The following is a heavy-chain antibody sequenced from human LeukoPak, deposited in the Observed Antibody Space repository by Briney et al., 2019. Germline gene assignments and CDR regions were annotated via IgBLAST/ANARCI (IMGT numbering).Heavy chain of an antibody. D-gene: IGHD3-22*01. Sequence: GGSLRLSCAASGSTFSSYWMTWVRQAPGKGLEWVANIKQDGSKKNYVDSVKGRFTISRDNAKNSLYLQMNSLRAEDTAVYYCATPLDYYDTSGYHQGGDWGQGTLVTVSS. J-gene: IGHJ4*02. CDR3: ATPLDYYDTSGYHQGGD. CDR2: IKQDGSKK. V-gene: IGHV3-7*03. CDR1: GSTFSSYW.